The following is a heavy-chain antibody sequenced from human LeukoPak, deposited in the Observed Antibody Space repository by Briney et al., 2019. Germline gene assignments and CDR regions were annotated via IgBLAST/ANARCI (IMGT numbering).Heavy chain of an antibody. Sequence: SQTLSLTCAVSGGSISSGGYSWSWLRQPPGKGLEWIGYIYHSETTSYNPSLMSRVTLSLDRPKNQFSLRLSSVTAADTAIYYCATGLAARRQDYWGQGTLVTVSS. V-gene: IGHV4-30-2*01. CDR3: ATGLAARRQDY. CDR1: GGSISSGGYS. D-gene: IGHD6-6*01. J-gene: IGHJ4*02. CDR2: IYHSETT.